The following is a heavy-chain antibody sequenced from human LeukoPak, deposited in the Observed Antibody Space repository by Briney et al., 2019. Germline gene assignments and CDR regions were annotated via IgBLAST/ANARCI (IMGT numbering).Heavy chain of an antibody. D-gene: IGHD3-22*01. J-gene: IGHJ3*02. CDR3: SRVLSGYPTAFDI. CDR1: GYTFTGYY. CDR2: INPNSGGT. Sequence: ASVKVSYKASGYTFTGYYMYWVRQAPGQGLQWMGWINPNSGGTNYAQKFQGRVTMTRDTSISTAYMELSRLRSDDTAVYYCSRVLSGYPTAFDIWGQGTMVTVSS. V-gene: IGHV1-2*02.